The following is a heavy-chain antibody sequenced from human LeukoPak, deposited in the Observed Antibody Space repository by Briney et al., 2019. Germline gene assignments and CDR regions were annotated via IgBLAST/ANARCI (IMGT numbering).Heavy chain of an antibody. D-gene: IGHD2-15*01. V-gene: IGHV1-18*01. CDR1: GYIFTSYG. CDR3: ARDGPYCSGGSCYYVTDYYGMDV. CDR2: ISAYNGNT. Sequence: ASVKVSCKASGYIFTSYGISWVRQAPGQGLEWMGWISAYNGNTNYAQKLQGRVTMTTDTSTSTAYMELRSLRSDDTAVYYCARDGPYCSGGSCYYVTDYYGMDVWGQGTTVTVSS. J-gene: IGHJ6*02.